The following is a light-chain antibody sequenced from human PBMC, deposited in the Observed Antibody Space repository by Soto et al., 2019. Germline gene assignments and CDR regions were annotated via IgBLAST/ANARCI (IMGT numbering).Light chain of an antibody. CDR3: QQYYAAPSTT. J-gene: IGKJ5*01. V-gene: IGKV3-20*01. Sequence: DIVLTQSPGTLSLSPGERATLSCRASQSVSSSYLAWYQKKPGQAQRLLSYGASSRANGIPDRFSGSGSGTDFTLTISSLQAEDAAIYYGQQYYAAPSTTFGQGTRLEI. CDR1: QSVSSSY. CDR2: GAS.